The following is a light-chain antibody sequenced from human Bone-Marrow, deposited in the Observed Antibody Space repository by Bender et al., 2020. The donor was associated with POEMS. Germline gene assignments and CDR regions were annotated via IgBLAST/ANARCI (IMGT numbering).Light chain of an antibody. Sequence: QSALTQPASVSGSPGQSITISCTGTSSDIGAYNLVSWYQQHPGQAPKLMIYDVTKRPSGISNRFSGSKSGNTASLTISWLQAEDEAVYYCTSYTTSSTLVFGGGTKLTVL. CDR1: SSDIGAYNL. CDR2: DVT. V-gene: IGLV2-14*03. J-gene: IGLJ3*02. CDR3: TSYTTSSTLV.